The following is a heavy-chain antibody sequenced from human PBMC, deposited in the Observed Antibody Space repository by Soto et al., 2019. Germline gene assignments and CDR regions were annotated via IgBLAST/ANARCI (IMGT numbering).Heavy chain of an antibody. J-gene: IGHJ6*02. V-gene: IGHV4-4*07. CDR2: IYTSGST. Sequence: PSETLSLTCTVSGGSINSYYWSWIRHPAGKGLEWIGRIYTSGSTNYNPYLKSRVTMSVDTSKNQFSLKLSSVTAADTAVYYCARVPRLRFLEWGGDRLYGMDVWGQGTTVPVSS. D-gene: IGHD3-3*01. CDR1: GGSINSYY. CDR3: ARVPRLRFLEWGGDRLYGMDV.